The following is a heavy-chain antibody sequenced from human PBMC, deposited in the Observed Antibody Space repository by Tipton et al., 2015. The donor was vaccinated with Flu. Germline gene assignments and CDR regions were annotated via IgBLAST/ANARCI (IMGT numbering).Heavy chain of an antibody. CDR3: VRDHSLSGTGPHFDY. J-gene: IGHJ4*02. CDR1: GFTFSDHW. V-gene: IGHV3-74*01. CDR2: ISPDGTRT. Sequence: SLRLSCTASGFTFSDHWMHWVRLGPGKGLVWVSRISPDGTRTTYADSVRGRLTISRDNAKNTVHLQMNNLKADDTAVYFCVRDHSLSGTGPHFDYWSQGIEVTVSA. D-gene: IGHD1/OR15-1a*01.